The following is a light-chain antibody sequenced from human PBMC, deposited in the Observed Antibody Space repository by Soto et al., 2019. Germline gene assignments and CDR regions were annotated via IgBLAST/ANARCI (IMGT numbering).Light chain of an antibody. Sequence: EIVLTQSPATLSLSPGERATLSCRASQSVSSYLAWYQQKPGQAPRLLIYDASNRATGIPARFSGSGSGTDFTLTISSLEPEDFEVYYCQQYNSWPLTFGGGTKVDIK. CDR2: DAS. CDR3: QQYNSWPLT. V-gene: IGKV3-11*01. J-gene: IGKJ4*01. CDR1: QSVSSY.